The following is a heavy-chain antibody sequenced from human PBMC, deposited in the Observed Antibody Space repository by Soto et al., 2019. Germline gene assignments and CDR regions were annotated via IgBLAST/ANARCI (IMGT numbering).Heavy chain of an antibody. CDR3: ARGFRPGYDGGYNWFDP. J-gene: IGHJ5*02. Sequence: LRLSCAASGFTFSLYSMHWVRQAPGKGLEWVSSITTSSTYIYYADSVKGRFTVSRDNAKNSLYLHMNSLRVEDTAVYYCARGFRPGYDGGYNWFDPWGQGTLVTVSS. D-gene: IGHD5-12*01. V-gene: IGHV3-21*01. CDR1: GFTFSLYS. CDR2: ITTSSTYI.